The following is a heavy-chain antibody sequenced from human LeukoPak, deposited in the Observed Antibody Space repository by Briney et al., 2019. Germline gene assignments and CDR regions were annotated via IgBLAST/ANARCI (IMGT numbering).Heavy chain of an antibody. V-gene: IGHV4-61*02. J-gene: IGHJ4*02. D-gene: IGHD3-10*01. CDR1: GGSISSGSYY. CDR3: ARDFYYYGSGSYYFDY. Sequence: SETLSLTCTVSGGSISSGSYYWSWIRQPAGKGLEWIGRIYTSGSTNYNPSLKSRVTISVDTAKNQFSLKLSSVTAADTAVYYLARDFYYYGSGSYYFDYWGQGTLVTVSS. CDR2: IYTSGST.